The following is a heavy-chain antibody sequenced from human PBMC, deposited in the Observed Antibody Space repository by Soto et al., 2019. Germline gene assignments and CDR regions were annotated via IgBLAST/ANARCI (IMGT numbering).Heavy chain of an antibody. CDR2: INHSGST. D-gene: IGHD7-27*01. Sequence: SETLSLTCAVYGGSFSGYYWSWIRQPPGKGLEWIGEINHSGSTNYNPSLKSRVTISVDTSKNQFSLKLSSVTAADTAVYYCALGPDWGSRYWGEGTMVTVSS. CDR3: ALGPDWGSRY. V-gene: IGHV4-34*01. CDR1: GGSFSGYY. J-gene: IGHJ4*02.